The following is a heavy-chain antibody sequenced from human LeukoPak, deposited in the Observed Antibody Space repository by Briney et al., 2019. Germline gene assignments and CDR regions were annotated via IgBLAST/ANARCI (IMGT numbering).Heavy chain of an antibody. CDR1: GGSLSGHY. CDR3: ARDGGYDTDAFDI. CDR2: INRSGST. J-gene: IGHJ3*02. D-gene: IGHD3-22*01. Sequence: SETLSLTCAMYGGSLSGHYWSWIRQPPGKRLEWIGEINRSGSTRYNPSLKSRFTISVDTSKYQFSLKLTSVTAADTALYYCARDGGYDTDAFDIWGQGTMVSVSS. V-gene: IGHV4-34*01.